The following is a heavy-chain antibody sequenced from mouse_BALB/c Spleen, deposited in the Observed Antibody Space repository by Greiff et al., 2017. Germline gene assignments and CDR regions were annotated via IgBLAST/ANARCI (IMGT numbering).Heavy chain of an antibody. Sequence: EVQGVESGGGLVQPGGSLKLSCAASGFAFSSYWMSWVRQAPGKGLEWIGEINPDSSTINYTPTLKDKFTISRDNAKNTLYLQMSKVRSEDTALYYCARPAYYGYYEYAMDYWGQGTSVTVSS. CDR2: INPDSSTI. CDR3: ARPAYYGYYEYAMDY. J-gene: IGHJ4*01. D-gene: IGHD2-10*01. CDR1: GFAFSSYW. V-gene: IGHV4-1*02.